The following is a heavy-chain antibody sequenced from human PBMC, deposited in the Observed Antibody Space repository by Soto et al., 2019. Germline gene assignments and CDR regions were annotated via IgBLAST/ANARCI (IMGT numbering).Heavy chain of an antibody. D-gene: IGHD3-3*01. Sequence: PGGSLRLSCAASGFTFSSYGMHWVRQAPGKGLMWVSRINGDGSNTTYADSVKGRFIISRDNSKNTLYLQMSSLRDEDTAVYYCASLTIFGAVIEGMDVWGQGTTVTVSS. CDR1: GFTFSSYG. CDR2: INGDGSNT. V-gene: IGHV3-74*01. CDR3: ASLTIFGAVIEGMDV. J-gene: IGHJ6*02.